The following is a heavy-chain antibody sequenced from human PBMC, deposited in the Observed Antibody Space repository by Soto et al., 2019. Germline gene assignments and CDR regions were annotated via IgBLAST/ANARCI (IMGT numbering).Heavy chain of an antibody. CDR2: INAGKGIT. CDR3: ARFTIFGVERAN. Sequence: ASVKVSCKTSGYPFISYAIHWVRQAPGQRLEWMGWINAGKGITKYSQKFQDRVTFTRDTSANTAYMEVTSLRSEDTAVYYCARFTIFGVERANWGQGTLVTVSS. V-gene: IGHV1-3*01. D-gene: IGHD3-3*01. J-gene: IGHJ4*02. CDR1: GYPFISYA.